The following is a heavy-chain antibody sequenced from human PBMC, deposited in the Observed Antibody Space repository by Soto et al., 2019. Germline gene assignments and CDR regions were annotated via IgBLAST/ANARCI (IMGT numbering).Heavy chain of an antibody. Sequence: QLQMQESGPGLVKPSETLSLTCIVSGGSINNNAYYWNWIRQSPQKGLEWIGSIYYSGTTYYNPSLKSRITLSIATSRNQFSLELGSVTAADTAVYFCARRTTSRTYTFDIWGQGTMVIVSS. CDR2: IYYSGTT. CDR1: GGSINNNAYY. D-gene: IGHD1-1*01. J-gene: IGHJ3*02. V-gene: IGHV4-39*01. CDR3: ARRTTSRTYTFDI.